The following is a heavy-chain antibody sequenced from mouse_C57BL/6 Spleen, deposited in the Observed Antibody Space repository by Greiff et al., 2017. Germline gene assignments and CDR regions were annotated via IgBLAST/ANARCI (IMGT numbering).Heavy chain of an antibody. J-gene: IGHJ2*01. V-gene: IGHV1-39*01. D-gene: IGHD2-4*01. CDR3: ARENSDYDEYYFDY. Sequence: VQLQQSGPELVKPGASVKISCKASGYSFTDYNMNWVKQSNGKSLEWIGRIDPNSGGTKYNEKFKSKATLTVDKPSSTAYMQLSSLTSEDSAVYYCARENSDYDEYYFDYWGQGTTLTVSS. CDR2: IDPNSGGT. CDR1: GYSFTDYN.